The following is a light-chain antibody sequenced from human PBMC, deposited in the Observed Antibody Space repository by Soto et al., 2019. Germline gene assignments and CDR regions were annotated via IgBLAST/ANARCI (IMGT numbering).Light chain of an antibody. V-gene: IGKV1-5*01. CDR3: QQYNSYPLT. J-gene: IGKJ4*01. CDR1: QSISSW. CDR2: DAS. Sequence: DIQMTQSPSTLSASVGDRVTITCRASQSISSWLAWYQQKPGKAPKLLIYDASRFESWVPSRFSGSGSGTEFTLTISSLQPDDFATYYCQQYNSYPLTFGGGTKVDIK.